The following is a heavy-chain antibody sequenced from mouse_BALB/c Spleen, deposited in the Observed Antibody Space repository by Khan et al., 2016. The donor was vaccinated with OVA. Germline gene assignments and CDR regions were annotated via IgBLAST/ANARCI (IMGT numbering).Heavy chain of an antibody. V-gene: IGHV3-2*02. CDR3: ARVYGGDFDY. CDR2: ISYSGNT. CDR1: GYSITSDYA. J-gene: IGHJ2*01. D-gene: IGHD2-10*02. Sequence: EVQLQESGPGLVKPSQSLSLTCTVTGYSITSDYAWNWIRQFPGNKLEWMGYISYSGNTNYNPSLKSRISITRDTSTNQFLLQLNSVTTEDTATYYCARVYGGDFDYWGQGTTLTVSS.